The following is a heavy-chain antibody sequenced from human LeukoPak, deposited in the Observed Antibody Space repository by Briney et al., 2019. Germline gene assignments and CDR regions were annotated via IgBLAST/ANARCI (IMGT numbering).Heavy chain of an antibody. V-gene: IGHV3-21*01. CDR2: ISSSSSYI. CDR1: GFTFSSYS. J-gene: IGHJ4*02. Sequence: GGSLRLSCAASGFTFSSYSMNWVRQAPGKGLEWVSSISSSSSYIYYADSVKGRFTISRDNAKNSLYLQMNSLRAEDTAVYYCARIRTDESKALDYWGQGTLVTVSS. D-gene: IGHD3-3*02. CDR3: ARIRTDESKALDY.